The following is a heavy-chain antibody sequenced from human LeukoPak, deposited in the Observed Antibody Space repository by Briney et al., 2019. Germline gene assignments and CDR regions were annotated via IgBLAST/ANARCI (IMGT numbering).Heavy chain of an antibody. Sequence: SETLSLTCAVSGGSISSSTWWSWVRQPPGKGLEWIGEIYHSGSTNYSPSLKSRVTISIDKSKNQFSLKVSSVTAADTAIYYCARAPWDSYYNSYFDYWGQGTLVAVSS. CDR1: GGSISSSTW. CDR2: IYHSGST. V-gene: IGHV4-4*02. CDR3: ARAPWDSYYNSYFDY. J-gene: IGHJ4*02. D-gene: IGHD3-10*01.